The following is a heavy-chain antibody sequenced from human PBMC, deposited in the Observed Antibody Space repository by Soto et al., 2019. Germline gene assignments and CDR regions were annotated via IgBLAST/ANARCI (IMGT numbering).Heavy chain of an antibody. Sequence: GGSLRLSCAASGFTFSDYYMSWIRQAPGKGLEWVSYISSSSSYTNYADSVKGRFTTSRDNAKNSLYLQMNSLRAEDTAVYYCARVSPHYGGNHDAFDIWGQGTMVTVSS. V-gene: IGHV3-11*06. CDR2: ISSSSSYT. CDR3: ARVSPHYGGNHDAFDI. D-gene: IGHD4-17*01. CDR1: GFTFSDYY. J-gene: IGHJ3*02.